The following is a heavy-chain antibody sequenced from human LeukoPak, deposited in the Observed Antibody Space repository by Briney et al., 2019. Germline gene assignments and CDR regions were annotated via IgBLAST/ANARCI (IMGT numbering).Heavy chain of an antibody. CDR3: ARAQEGCSRASCYLEP. CDR1: GASISSTNW. CDR2: MHHSGRT. D-gene: IGHD2-2*01. Sequence: SGTLSLTCAISGASISSTNWWIWVRQPPGKGLEWIGEMHHSGRTNYNPSLKSRITISVDKSKNQVFLRLNSVAAADTALYYCARAQEGCSRASCYLEPWGQGTLVTVSS. J-gene: IGHJ5*02. V-gene: IGHV4-4*02.